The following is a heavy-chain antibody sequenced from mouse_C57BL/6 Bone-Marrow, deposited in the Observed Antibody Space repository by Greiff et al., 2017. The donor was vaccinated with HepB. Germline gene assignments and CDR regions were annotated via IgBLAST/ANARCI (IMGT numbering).Heavy chain of an antibody. CDR2: IRNKANGYTT. CDR3: ARYRYYGSSSYCFDC. Sequence: EVKLMESGGGLVQPGGSLSLSCAASGFTFTDYYMSWVRQPPGKALEWLGFIRNKANGYTTEYSATVKGRFTISRDNSQSILYLQMNALRAEDSATYYCARYRYYGSSSYCFDCWGQGTTLTVSS. J-gene: IGHJ2*01. V-gene: IGHV7-3*01. D-gene: IGHD1-1*01. CDR1: GFTFTDYY.